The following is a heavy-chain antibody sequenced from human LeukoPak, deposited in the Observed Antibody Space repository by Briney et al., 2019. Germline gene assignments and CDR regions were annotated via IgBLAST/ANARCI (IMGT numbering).Heavy chain of an antibody. V-gene: IGHV1-69*13. CDR3: ARCPYSYGLFEWFDP. CDR2: IIPIFGTA. Sequence: SVKVSCKASRGTFSSYAISWVRQAPGQGLEWMGGIIPIFGTANYAQKFQGRVTITADESTSTAYMELSSLRSEDTAVYYCARCPYSYGLFEWFDPWGQGTLVTVSS. D-gene: IGHD5-18*01. J-gene: IGHJ5*02. CDR1: RGTFSSYA.